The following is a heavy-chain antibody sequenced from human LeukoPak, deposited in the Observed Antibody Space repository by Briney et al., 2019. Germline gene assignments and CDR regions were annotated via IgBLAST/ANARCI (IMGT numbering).Heavy chain of an antibody. D-gene: IGHD1-26*01. CDR2: ISGDGSTT. V-gene: IGHV3-74*01. CDR3: ASISRSGSNHSAY. J-gene: IGHJ4*02. Sequence: TGGSLRLSCAASGLTFSNYWMHWVRLVPGKGPVWVSRISGDGSTTGYAGSVMGRFTVSRDNAKNTVNLQMNSLRVEDTALYYCASISRSGSNHSAYWGQGTLVTVSS. CDR1: GLTFSNYW.